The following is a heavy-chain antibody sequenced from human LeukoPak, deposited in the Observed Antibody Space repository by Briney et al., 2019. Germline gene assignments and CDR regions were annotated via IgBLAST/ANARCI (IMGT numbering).Heavy chain of an antibody. CDR3: ARGHFGVVLDY. J-gene: IGHJ4*02. Sequence: GGSLRLSCEGSGFTFSSYSMIWVRQAPGKGLEWVSSIRGDSTETRHADSLMGRFTISGDNAKKSLYLQMNSLRAEDTAVYYCARGHFGVVLDYWGQGTPVTVSS. V-gene: IGHV3-21*01. CDR1: GFTFSSYS. D-gene: IGHD3-3*01. CDR2: IRGDSTET.